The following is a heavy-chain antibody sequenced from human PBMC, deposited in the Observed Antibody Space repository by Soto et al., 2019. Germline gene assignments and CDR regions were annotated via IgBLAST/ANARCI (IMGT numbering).Heavy chain of an antibody. Sequence: QGQLVESGGGVVQPGRSLRLSCAASGFTFSSYGMHWVRQAPGKGLEWVAIIWYDGSNKYYADSVKGRFTISRDSSKNTLYLQMNSLRAEDTAVYYCARVGSSWSFDYWGQGTLVTVSS. D-gene: IGHD6-13*01. J-gene: IGHJ4*02. CDR1: GFTFSSYG. CDR3: ARVGSSWSFDY. V-gene: IGHV3-33*01. CDR2: IWYDGSNK.